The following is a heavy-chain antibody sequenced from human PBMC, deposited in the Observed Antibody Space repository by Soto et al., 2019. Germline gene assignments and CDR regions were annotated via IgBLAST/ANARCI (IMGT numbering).Heavy chain of an antibody. CDR2: LDPEDGER. CDR1: GYSLSELS. Sequence: GASVKVSCKVSGYSLSELSMHWVRQAPGKGLEWMGGLDPEDGERIYAQKFQGRVTMTEDTSASTAYMELSSLRSEDTAVYYCARGSGYYYWDDYWGQGTLVTVSS. J-gene: IGHJ4*02. V-gene: IGHV1-24*01. D-gene: IGHD3-22*01. CDR3: ARGSGYYYWDDY.